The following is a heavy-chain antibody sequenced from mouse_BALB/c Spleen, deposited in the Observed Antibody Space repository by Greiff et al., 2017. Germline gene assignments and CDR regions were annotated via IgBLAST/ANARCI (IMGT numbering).Heavy chain of an antibody. V-gene: IGHV1S56*01. Sequence: QVQLKQSGPELVKPGASVRISCKASGYTFTSYYIHWVKQRPGQGLEWIGWIYPGNVNTKYNEKFKGKATLTADKSSSTAYMQLSSLTSEDSAVYFCAYYYAMDYWGQGTSVTVSS. CDR1: GYTFTSYY. CDR2: IYPGNVNT. CDR3: AYYYAMDY. J-gene: IGHJ4*01.